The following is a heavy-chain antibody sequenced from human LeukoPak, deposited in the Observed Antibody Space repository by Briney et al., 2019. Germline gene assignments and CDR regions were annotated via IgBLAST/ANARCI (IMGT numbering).Heavy chain of an antibody. CDR1: GFIFSSYG. Sequence: PGGSLRLSCAASGFIFSSYGMHWVRRTPGKGLEWVAFIWNDGSREYYADSVRGRFTISRDNSKKTVYFQMHSLRVEDTAMYYCVKDRSEGGDKDYWGQGTLVTVSS. V-gene: IGHV3-30*02. J-gene: IGHJ4*02. D-gene: IGHD2-21*01. CDR2: IWNDGSRE. CDR3: VKDRSEGGDKDY.